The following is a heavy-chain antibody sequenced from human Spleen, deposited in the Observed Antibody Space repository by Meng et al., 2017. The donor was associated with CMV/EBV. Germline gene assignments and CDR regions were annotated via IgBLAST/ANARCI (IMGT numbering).Heavy chain of an antibody. Sequence: SETLSLTCTVSGYSISNNYYWGWIRQPPGEGLEWIGSISHSGSTYYNPSLKSRVTISVDTSKNQFSLKLRSVTAADTAVYYCAGDRYYYDTSGFPVGMADYWGQGTLVTVSS. J-gene: IGHJ4*02. V-gene: IGHV4-38-2*02. D-gene: IGHD3-22*01. CDR1: GYSISNNYY. CDR2: ISHSGST. CDR3: AGDRYYYDTSGFPVGMADY.